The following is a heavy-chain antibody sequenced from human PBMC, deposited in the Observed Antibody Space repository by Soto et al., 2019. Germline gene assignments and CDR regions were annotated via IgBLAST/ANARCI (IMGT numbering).Heavy chain of an antibody. D-gene: IGHD6-13*01. CDR2: IWKDGTKE. CDR3: VRGIPSQYSSNWLYWYFDL. CDR1: GFVYSTYD. J-gene: IGHJ2*01. V-gene: IGHV3-33*01. Sequence: VQLVESGGGVVQPGRSLRLSCAASGFVYSTYDMHWVRLSPGKGLEWVALIWKDGTKEYYVDSVKGRFTISRDNSQNTLNLLMDSLRAEDTAVYFCVRGIPSQYSSNWLYWYFDLWGRGTQVTVSS.